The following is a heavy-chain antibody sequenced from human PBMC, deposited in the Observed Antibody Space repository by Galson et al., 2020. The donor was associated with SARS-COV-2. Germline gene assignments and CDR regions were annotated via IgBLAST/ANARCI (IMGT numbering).Heavy chain of an antibody. Sequence: GGSLRLSCTASGFTFSDYYISWIRQAPGKGLEWVSYISSSSSYTNYADSVKGRFTITRDKAKNSLYLQMNSLRAEDTAVYYCARGKVPAATSFDYWGQGTLVTVS. CDR1: GFTFSDYY. CDR3: ARGKVPAATSFDY. V-gene: IGHV3-11*06. CDR2: ISSSSSYT. D-gene: IGHD2-2*01. J-gene: IGHJ4*02.